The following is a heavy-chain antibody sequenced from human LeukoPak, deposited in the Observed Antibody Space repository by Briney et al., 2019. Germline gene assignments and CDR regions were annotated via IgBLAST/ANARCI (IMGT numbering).Heavy chain of an antibody. CDR3: ARTSKSLTDY. CDR2: IYHSGST. CDR1: GYSISSGYY. Sequence: PSETLSLTCAVSGYSISSGYYWGWSRTPPGKGVEWIWSIYHSGSTYYNPSLKSRVTISVDTSKNQFSLKLSSVTAADTAVYYCARTSKSLTDYWGQRTLVTVSS. D-gene: IGHD4-11*01. V-gene: IGHV4-38-2*01. J-gene: IGHJ4*02.